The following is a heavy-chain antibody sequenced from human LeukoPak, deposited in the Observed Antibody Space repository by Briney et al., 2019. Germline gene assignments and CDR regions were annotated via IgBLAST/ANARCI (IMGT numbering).Heavy chain of an antibody. D-gene: IGHD3-10*01. CDR1: GGSFSGYY. CDR3: ARLTPVLLWQY. J-gene: IGHJ4*02. V-gene: IGHV4-34*01. CDR2: INHSGST. Sequence: PSETLSLTCAVYGGSFSGYYWSWIRQPPGKGLEWIGEINHSGSTNYNPSLKSRVTISVDTSKNQFSLKLSSVTAADTAVYHCARLTPVLLWQYWGQGTLVTVSS.